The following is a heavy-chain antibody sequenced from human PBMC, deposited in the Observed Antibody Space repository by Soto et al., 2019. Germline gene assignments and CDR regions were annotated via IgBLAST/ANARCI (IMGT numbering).Heavy chain of an antibody. Sequence: GGSLRLSCAASGFTFSSYWMHWVRQAPGKGLVWVSRINSDGSSTSYADSVKGRFTISRDNAKNTLYLQMNSLRAEDTAVYYCARAHHYDFWSGDHTDYYYYYMDVWGKGTTVTVSS. CDR2: INSDGSST. CDR3: ARAHHYDFWSGDHTDYYYYYMDV. V-gene: IGHV3-74*01. CDR1: GFTFSSYW. D-gene: IGHD3-3*01. J-gene: IGHJ6*03.